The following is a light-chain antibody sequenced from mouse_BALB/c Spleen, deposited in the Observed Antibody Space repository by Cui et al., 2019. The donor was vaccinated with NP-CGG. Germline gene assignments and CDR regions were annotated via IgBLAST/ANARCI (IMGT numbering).Light chain of an antibody. Sequence: QAVVTQAPALTTSPGETVTLTCRSSTGAVTTSNYANWVQEKPDHLFTGLIGGTNNRAPGVPARFSGSLIGDKAVLTITGAQTEDEAIYFCALWYSNHWVFGGGTKLTVL. V-gene: IGLV1*01. CDR3: ALWYSNHWV. J-gene: IGLJ1*01. CDR1: TGAVTTSNY. CDR2: GTN.